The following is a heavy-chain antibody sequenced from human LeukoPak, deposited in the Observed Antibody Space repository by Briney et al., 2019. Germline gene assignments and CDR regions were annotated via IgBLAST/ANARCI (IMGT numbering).Heavy chain of an antibody. J-gene: IGHJ4*02. Sequence: GRSLRLSCAASGXTXXSYGMRWVRQAPXXXXXXVAVISYDGSNKYYADSVKGRFTISRDNSKNTLYLQMNSLRAEDTAVYYCARGGSGWYGFDYWGQGTLVTVSS. V-gene: IGHV3-30*19. CDR2: ISYDGSNK. CDR1: GXTXXSYG. D-gene: IGHD6-19*01. CDR3: ARGGSGWYGFDY.